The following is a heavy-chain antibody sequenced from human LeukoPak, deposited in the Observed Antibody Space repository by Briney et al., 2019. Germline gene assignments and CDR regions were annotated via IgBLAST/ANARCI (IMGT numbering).Heavy chain of an antibody. D-gene: IGHD3-22*01. CDR2: IYYSGST. V-gene: IGHV4-59*12. CDR1: GGSISSYY. Sequence: SETLSLTCTVSGGSISSYYWSWIRQPPGKGLEWIGYIYYSGSTYYNPSLKSRVTTSVDTSKNQFSLKLSSVTAADTAVYYCARVRVVITSAGYYYYYGMDVWGQGTTVTVSS. CDR3: ARVRVVITSAGYYYYYGMDV. J-gene: IGHJ6*02.